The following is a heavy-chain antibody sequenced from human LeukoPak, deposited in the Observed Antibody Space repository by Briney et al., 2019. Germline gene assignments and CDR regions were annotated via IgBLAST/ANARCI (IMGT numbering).Heavy chain of an antibody. J-gene: IGHJ4*02. Sequence: SETLSLTCTVSGGSISDAAYCWSWIRQHPGKGLESIGYISYSGSTYYNPSLKSRVTISVDTYKNQFSLKLRSVTAADTAVYYCAAIVVVTAAIDYWGQGILVTVSS. V-gene: IGHV4-31*03. D-gene: IGHD2-2*01. CDR3: AAIVVVTAAIDY. CDR1: GGSISDAAYC. CDR2: ISYSGST.